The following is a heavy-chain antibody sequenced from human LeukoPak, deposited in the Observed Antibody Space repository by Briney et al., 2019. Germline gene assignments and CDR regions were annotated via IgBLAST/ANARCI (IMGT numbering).Heavy chain of an antibody. CDR2: IYYSGST. D-gene: IGHD5-18*01. Sequence: SETLSLTCAVSGDSISSDIWWNWVRQPPGKGLEWIGYIYYSGSTNYNPSLKSRVTISVDTSKNQFSLKLSSVTAADTAVYYCARASPGYSYVYWGQGTLVTVSS. V-gene: IGHV4-4*02. CDR3: ARASPGYSYVY. CDR1: GDSISSDIW. J-gene: IGHJ4*02.